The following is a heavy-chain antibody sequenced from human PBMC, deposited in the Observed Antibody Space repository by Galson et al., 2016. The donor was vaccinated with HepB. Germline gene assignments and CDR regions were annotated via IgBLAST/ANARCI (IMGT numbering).Heavy chain of an antibody. CDR2: ISGSGGSI. J-gene: IGHJ4*02. CDR1: GFTFSTYG. CDR3: AKKSLVAGTATYVFDN. V-gene: IGHV3-23*01. Sequence: SLRLSCAASGFTFSTYGMSWVRQAPGKGLEWVSGISGSGGSIYSAASVKGRFTISRDNSKNTRYLQMNSLRADDTAVYYCAKKSLVAGTATYVFDNWGQGTLVTVSS. D-gene: IGHD6-19*01.